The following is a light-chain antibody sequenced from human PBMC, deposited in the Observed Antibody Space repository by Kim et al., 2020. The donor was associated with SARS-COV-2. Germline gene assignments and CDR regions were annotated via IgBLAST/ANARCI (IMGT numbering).Light chain of an antibody. CDR2: GAS. Sequence: LSPGERATLSCRATQSVSNNYLAWYQQNPGQAPRLLIYGASRRATGIPDKFSGSGSGTDFSLTISRLEPEDFAVYYCQQYGSSQAFGQGTRLEIK. CDR1: QSVSNNY. J-gene: IGKJ5*01. V-gene: IGKV3-20*01. CDR3: QQYGSSQA.